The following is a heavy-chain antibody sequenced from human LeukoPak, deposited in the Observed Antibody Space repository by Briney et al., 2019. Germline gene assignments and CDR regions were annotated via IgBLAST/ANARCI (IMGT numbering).Heavy chain of an antibody. D-gene: IGHD3-10*01. Sequence: SQTLSLTCAISGDSVSSNSAAWNWIRQSPSRGLEWLGRTYYRSKWYNDYAVSVKSRITINPDTSKNQFSLQLNSVTPEDTAVYYCASRLLLWFGELSPGVYQHWGQGTLVTVSS. CDR3: ASRLLLWFGELSPGVYQH. V-gene: IGHV6-1*01. CDR1: GDSVSSNSAA. J-gene: IGHJ1*01. CDR2: TYYRSKWYN.